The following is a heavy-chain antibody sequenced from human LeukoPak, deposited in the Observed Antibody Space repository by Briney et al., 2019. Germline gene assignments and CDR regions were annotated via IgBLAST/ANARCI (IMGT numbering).Heavy chain of an antibody. D-gene: IGHD3-16*01. Sequence: SETLSLTCTVSGGSISSYYWSWIRQPAGKGLEWIGRIYTSGSTNYNPSLKSRVTMSVDTSKNQFSLKLSSVTAADTAVYYCARVLIRPYYYYMDVWGKGTTVTVSS. CDR1: GGSISSYY. CDR2: IYTSGST. CDR3: ARVLIRPYYYYMDV. V-gene: IGHV4-4*07. J-gene: IGHJ6*03.